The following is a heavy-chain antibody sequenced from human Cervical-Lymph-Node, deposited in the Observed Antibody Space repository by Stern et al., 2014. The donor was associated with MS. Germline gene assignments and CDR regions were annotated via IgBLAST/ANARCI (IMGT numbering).Heavy chain of an antibody. CDR3: ASTGVSDYYDSSGYYPFDY. D-gene: IGHD3-22*01. CDR1: GGSISSGGYY. J-gene: IGHJ4*02. Sequence: QVQLQESGPGLVKPSQTLSLTCTVSGGSISSGGYYWSWIRQHPGKGLEWIGYIYYSGSTYYNPSLKSRVTISVDTSKNQFSLKLSSVTAADTAVYYCASTGVSDYYDSSGYYPFDYWGQGTLVTVSS. CDR2: IYYSGST. V-gene: IGHV4-31*03.